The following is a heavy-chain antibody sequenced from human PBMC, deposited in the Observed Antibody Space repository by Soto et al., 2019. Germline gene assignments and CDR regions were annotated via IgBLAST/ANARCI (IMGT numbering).Heavy chain of an antibody. V-gene: IGHV3-23*01. J-gene: IGHJ4*02. Sequence: PGGSLRLSCAASGFTFSSYAMSWVRQAPGKGLEWVSAISGSGGSTYYADSVKGRFTISRDNSKNTLYLQMNSLRAEDTAVYYCAKDFKEQWLVNALDYWGQGTLVTVSS. CDR2: ISGSGGST. D-gene: IGHD6-19*01. CDR1: GFTFSSYA. CDR3: AKDFKEQWLVNALDY.